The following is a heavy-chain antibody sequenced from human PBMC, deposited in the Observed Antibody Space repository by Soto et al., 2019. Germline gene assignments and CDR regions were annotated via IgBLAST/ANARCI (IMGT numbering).Heavy chain of an antibody. CDR3: AKDRAGVLSATTFES. D-gene: IGHD2-15*01. CDR2: IIPIFGTA. Sequence: SVKVSCKASGGTFSSYAISWVRQAPGQGLEWMGGIIPIFGTANYAQKFQGRVTITADESTSTAYMELSSLRSEDTAVYYCAKDRAGVLSATTFESWGPGTLVTVPS. V-gene: IGHV1-69*13. J-gene: IGHJ4*02. CDR1: GGTFSSYA.